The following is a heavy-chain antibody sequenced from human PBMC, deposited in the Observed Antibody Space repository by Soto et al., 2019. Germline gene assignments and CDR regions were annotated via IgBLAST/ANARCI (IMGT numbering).Heavy chain of an antibody. Sequence: EVQLVESGGGLVQPGGSLRLSCTASGFIVSDTYVNWVRQAPGKGLEWVSVISNRGDTHYADSVRGRFSLSRDISDNNVHHQINDLVVEDTAVYYCARDSRYWRGDSCSITGDAYDIWGQGTMVTVSS. J-gene: IGHJ3*02. CDR2: ISNRGDT. CDR3: ARDSRYWRGDSCSITGDAYDI. D-gene: IGHD2-15*01. CDR1: GFIVSDTY. V-gene: IGHV3-66*01.